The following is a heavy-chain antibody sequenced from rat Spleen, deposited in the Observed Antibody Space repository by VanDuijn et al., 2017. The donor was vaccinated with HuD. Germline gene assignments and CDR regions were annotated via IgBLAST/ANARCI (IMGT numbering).Heavy chain of an antibody. D-gene: IGHD1-4*01. V-gene: IGHV5-22*01. CDR3: ARETGYNSYFDH. CDR1: GLSFSNYD. J-gene: IGHJ2*01. Sequence: EVQLVESGGGLVQPGRSLKLSCTASGLSFSNYDMAWVRQAPTKGLEWVASISYEGSGTYYGDSVKGRFTISRDNVKTTLYLQMDSLRSEDTATYYCARETGYNSYFDHWGQGVMVTVSS. CDR2: ISYEGSGT.